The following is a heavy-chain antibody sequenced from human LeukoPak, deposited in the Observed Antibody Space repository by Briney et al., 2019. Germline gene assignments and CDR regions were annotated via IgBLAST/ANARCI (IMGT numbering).Heavy chain of an antibody. CDR3: ARDCSGGSCYGAFDI. V-gene: IGHV4-30-4*01. Sequence: SETLSLTCTVSGASIRSGDYYWSWIRQPPGKGLEWIGYIYDSGSTYYNPSLKSRITISVDASENRFSLKLSSVTATDTAVYYCARDCSGGSCYGAFDIWGQGTMVTVSS. D-gene: IGHD2-15*01. CDR1: GASIRSGDYY. CDR2: IYDSGST. J-gene: IGHJ3*02.